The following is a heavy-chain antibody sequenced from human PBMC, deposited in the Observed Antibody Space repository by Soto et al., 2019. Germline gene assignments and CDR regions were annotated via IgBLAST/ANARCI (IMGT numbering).Heavy chain of an antibody. Sequence: GASVKVSCKASGGTFSSYTISWVRQAPGQGLEWMGRIIPILGIANYAQKFQGRVTITADKSTSTAYMELSSLRSEDTAVYYCASSLDVVVPAAFDYWGQGTLVTVSS. D-gene: IGHD2-2*01. V-gene: IGHV1-69*02. CDR1: GGTFSSYT. CDR3: ASSLDVVVPAAFDY. J-gene: IGHJ4*02. CDR2: IIPILGIA.